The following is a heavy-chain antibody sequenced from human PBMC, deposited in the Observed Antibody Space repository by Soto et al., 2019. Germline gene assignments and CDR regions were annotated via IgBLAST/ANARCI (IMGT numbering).Heavy chain of an antibody. CDR3: AEDEGLLWSGELL. Sequence: QVQLQESRPGLVKPSQTLSLTCSVSGVSVTTGGGYYWSWIRQHPGKGLEWIGYIYYSGSTYYNPSLKNRVPISADPSTNQFSLKMTSVAVAETAVYYCAEDEGLLWSGELLWGQGILVTVPS. V-gene: IGHV4-31*03. CDR2: IYYSGST. J-gene: IGHJ4*02. D-gene: IGHD3-10*01. CDR1: GVSVTTGGGYY.